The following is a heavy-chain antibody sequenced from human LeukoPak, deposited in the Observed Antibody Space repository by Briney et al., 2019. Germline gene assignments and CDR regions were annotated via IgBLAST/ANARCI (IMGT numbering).Heavy chain of an antibody. Sequence: GGSLILSCAASGFTFNIYTMSWIRQAPGKGLEWVSIISADGDSTYYADSVRGRFTISRDNSKNTLYLQMNSLRAEDTAIYYCTKGSVLTIFGMAWHAFDIWGQGTMVTVS. CDR2: ISADGDST. D-gene: IGHD3-3*01. CDR3: TKGSVLTIFGMAWHAFDI. J-gene: IGHJ3*02. V-gene: IGHV3-23*01. CDR1: GFTFNIYT.